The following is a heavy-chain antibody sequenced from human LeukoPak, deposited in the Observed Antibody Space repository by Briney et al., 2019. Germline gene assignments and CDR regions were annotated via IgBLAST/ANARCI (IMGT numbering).Heavy chain of an antibody. CDR2: IIPIFGTA. V-gene: IGHV1-69*13. D-gene: IGHD6-19*01. Sequence: GASVKVSCKASGGTFISYAISWVRQAPGQGLEWMGGIIPIFGTANYAQKFQGRVTITADESTSTAYMELSSLRSEDTAVYYCARRGTYSSGWYRPFDYWGQGTLVTVSS. CDR1: GGTFISYA. J-gene: IGHJ4*02. CDR3: ARRGTYSSGWYRPFDY.